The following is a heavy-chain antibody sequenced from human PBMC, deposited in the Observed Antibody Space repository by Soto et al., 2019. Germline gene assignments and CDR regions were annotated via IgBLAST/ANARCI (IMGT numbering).Heavy chain of an antibody. J-gene: IGHJ1*01. CDR2: INPKSGGT. CDR1: GYSFTDYH. Sequence: ASVKVSCKASGYSFTDYHIHWVRQAPGQGLEWLGRINPKSGGTSTAQKFQGWVTMTTDTSISTASMELTRLTSDDTAIYYCARERDDSSWSSVEYLQYWGQGTLVTVSS. V-gene: IGHV1-2*04. D-gene: IGHD6-13*01. CDR3: ARERDDSSWSSVEYLQY.